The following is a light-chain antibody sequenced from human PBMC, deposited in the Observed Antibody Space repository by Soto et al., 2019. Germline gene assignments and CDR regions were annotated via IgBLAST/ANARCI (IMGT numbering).Light chain of an antibody. CDR1: QGLSSL. CDR2: GAS. V-gene: IGKV1-12*01. Sequence: DIQMTQSPSSVSASVGDRVTITCRASQGLSSLLAWYQQKPGTAPKLLIFGASNLQSGVPPRFSGSGSGTDFTLTISSLQPEDSATYYCQQANSIPITFGQGTRLEIK. CDR3: QQANSIPIT. J-gene: IGKJ5*01.